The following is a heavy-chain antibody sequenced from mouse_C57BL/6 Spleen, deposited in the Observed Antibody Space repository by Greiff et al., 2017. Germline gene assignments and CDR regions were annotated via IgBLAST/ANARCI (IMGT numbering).Heavy chain of an antibody. Sequence: EVQLQQSGPELVKPGASVKIPCKASGYTFTDYNMAWVKQSHGKSLEWIGDINPNNGGTIYTQTFKGQAPLTVDQSSSPAYMELSSLTTEDTAVYYCARYYYWYFDVWGTGTTVTVSS. D-gene: IGHD1-1*01. CDR3: ARYYYWYFDV. J-gene: IGHJ1*03. CDR1: GYTFTDYN. V-gene: IGHV1-18*01. CDR2: INPNNGGT.